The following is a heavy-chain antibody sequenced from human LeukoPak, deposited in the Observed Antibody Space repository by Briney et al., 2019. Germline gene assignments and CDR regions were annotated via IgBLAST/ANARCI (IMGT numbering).Heavy chain of an antibody. CDR1: GYTLTDYN. CDR2: INPKSGGT. Sequence: ASVKVSCKASGYTLTDYNLHWVRQAPGEGVLWMGWINPKSGGTKFAQKHQGGVTMTADTSIDTAYLELSNLKSDDTAIYYCARSSSGWPLYFDCWGQGTLVTVSS. D-gene: IGHD6-19*01. CDR3: ARSSSGWPLYFDC. V-gene: IGHV1-2*02. J-gene: IGHJ4*02.